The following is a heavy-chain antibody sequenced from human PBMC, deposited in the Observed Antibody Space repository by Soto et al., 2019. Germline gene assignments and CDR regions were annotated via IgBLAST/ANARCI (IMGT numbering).Heavy chain of an antibody. CDR2: IKQDGSEK. Sequence: GGSLRLSCAASGFTFSSYWMSWVRQAPGKGLEWVANIKQDGSEKYYVDSVKGRFTISRDNAKNSLYLQMNSLRAEDTAVYYCARSNLLEWLSRRWDYWGQGTLVTVS. V-gene: IGHV3-7*01. CDR1: GFTFSSYW. CDR3: ARSNLLEWLSRRWDY. D-gene: IGHD3-3*01. J-gene: IGHJ4*02.